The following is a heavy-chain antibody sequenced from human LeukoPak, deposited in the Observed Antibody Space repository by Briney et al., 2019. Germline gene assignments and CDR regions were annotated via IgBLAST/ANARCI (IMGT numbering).Heavy chain of an antibody. D-gene: IGHD1-26*01. CDR1: GFTFSSYW. Sequence: GGSLRLSCAASGFTFSSYWMHWVRQAPGKGLVWVSRINTDGSSTSYADSVKGRFTISRDNAKNTLYLQMNSLRAEDTAVYYCARDGRKWGLLLSPAGFDYWGQGTLVTVSS. J-gene: IGHJ4*02. V-gene: IGHV3-74*01. CDR3: ARDGRKWGLLLSPAGFDY. CDR2: INTDGSST.